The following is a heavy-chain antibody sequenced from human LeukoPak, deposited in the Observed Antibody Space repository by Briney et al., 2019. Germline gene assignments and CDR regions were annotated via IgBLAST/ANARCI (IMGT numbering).Heavy chain of an antibody. CDR3: ARELPYYYDSSGYCYDY. CDR1: GYTFTSYD. D-gene: IGHD3-22*01. Sequence: GASVKVSCQASGYTFTSYDINWVRQATGQGLEWMGWMNPNSGNTGYAQKFQGRVTMTRNTSISTAYMELSSLRSEDTAVYYCARELPYYYDSSGYCYDYWGQGTLVTVSS. J-gene: IGHJ4*02. CDR2: MNPNSGNT. V-gene: IGHV1-8*01.